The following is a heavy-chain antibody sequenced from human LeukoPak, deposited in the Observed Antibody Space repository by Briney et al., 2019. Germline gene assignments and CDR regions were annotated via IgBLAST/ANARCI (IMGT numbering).Heavy chain of an antibody. CDR3: ASGERGYSYGPLDY. CDR1: GGSIRSYY. CDR2: IFYAGST. J-gene: IGHJ4*02. V-gene: IGHV4-59*08. Sequence: LETLSLTCTVSGGSIRSYYWSWVRQPPGKGLEWIWYIFYAGSTTSNPSLKSRVTISIDTSKNQFSLKLNSVTAADTAVYYCASGERGYSYGPLDYWGQGILVTVSS. D-gene: IGHD5-18*01.